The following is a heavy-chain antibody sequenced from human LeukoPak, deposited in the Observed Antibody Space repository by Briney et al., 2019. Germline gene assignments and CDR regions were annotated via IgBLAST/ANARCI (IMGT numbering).Heavy chain of an antibody. J-gene: IGHJ4*02. V-gene: IGHV3-30*03. CDR3: LPELGAKNYFDY. CDR2: ISHDGSYQ. CDR1: GFTFSGHA. Sequence: TGGSLRLSCAASGFTFSGHAMHWVRQAPGKGLELLAYISHDGSYQYHVDSVKGRFTVSRDNSENTLYLQMNSLSAEDSAVYYCLPELGAKNYFDYWGQGTLVTVSS. D-gene: IGHD1-14*01.